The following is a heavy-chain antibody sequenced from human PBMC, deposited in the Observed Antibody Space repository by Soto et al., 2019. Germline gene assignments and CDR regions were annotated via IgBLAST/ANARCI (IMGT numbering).Heavy chain of an antibody. V-gene: IGHV3-30-3*01. D-gene: IGHD5-18*01. CDR3: ARARGYSYRNGAIDY. J-gene: IGHJ4*02. CDR1: GFTFSSYA. Sequence: GGSLRLSCAASGFTFSSYAMHWVRQAPGKGLEWVAVISYDGSNKYYADSVKGRFTISRDNSKNTLYLQTNSLRAEDTAVYYCARARGYSYRNGAIDYWGQGTLVTVSS. CDR2: ISYDGSNK.